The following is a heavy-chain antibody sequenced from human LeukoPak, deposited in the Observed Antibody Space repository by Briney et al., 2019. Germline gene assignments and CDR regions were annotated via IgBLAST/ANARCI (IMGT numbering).Heavy chain of an antibody. CDR2: IIPIFGTA. V-gene: IGHV1-69*13. CDR1: GGTFSSYA. Sequence: GALVKVSCKASGGTFSSYAISWVRQAPGQGLEWMGRIIPIFGTANYAQKFQGRVTITPDESTSTAYMELSSLRSEDTAVYYCARDSRYYYGSGSYYNAPFDPWGQGTLVTVSS. J-gene: IGHJ5*02. D-gene: IGHD3-10*01. CDR3: ARDSRYYYGSGSYYNAPFDP.